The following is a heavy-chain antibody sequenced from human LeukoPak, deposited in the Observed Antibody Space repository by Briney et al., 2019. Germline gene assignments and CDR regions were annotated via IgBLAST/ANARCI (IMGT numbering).Heavy chain of an antibody. CDR2: MHYSGDS. CDR3: ARDLELERNRWNYFES. V-gene: IGHV4-59*01. CDR1: GNSISSFF. Sequence: ASETLSLTCTVSGNSISSFFWSWIRQPPGKGLEWIGSMHYSGDSKYNPSLRSRVSLSIDTSKQQFSLRLSSVTAAGTAVYYCARDLELERNRWNYFESWGQGALVTVSS. J-gene: IGHJ4*02. D-gene: IGHD1-1*01.